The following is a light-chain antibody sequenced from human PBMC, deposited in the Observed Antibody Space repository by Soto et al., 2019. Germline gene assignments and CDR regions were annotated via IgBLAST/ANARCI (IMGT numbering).Light chain of an antibody. CDR1: QNIRNF. CDR2: AAS. Sequence: DIQMTQSPSSLSASVGDTVTITCRASQNIRNFLNWYQQKPGKAPKLLIFAASNLKSGVPSRFTASGSRTDFTLIISSLQPEDLATYYCQQSYSYIRAFGQGTTVEI. CDR3: QQSYSYIRA. J-gene: IGKJ1*01. V-gene: IGKV1-39*01.